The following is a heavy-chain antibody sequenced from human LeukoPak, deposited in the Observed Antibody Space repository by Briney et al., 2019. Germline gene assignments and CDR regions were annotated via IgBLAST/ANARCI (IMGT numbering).Heavy chain of an antibody. CDR1: GFTFSSYA. Sequence: GGSLRLSCAASGFTFSSYAMHWVRQAPGKGLEWVAVISHDGSNQFYADSVKGRFTISRDNSQNTLYLQMNSLRAEDSAVYYCARDMWRLQFYDYWGQGTLVTVSS. CDR2: ISHDGSNQ. CDR3: ARDMWRLQFYDY. D-gene: IGHD5-24*01. V-gene: IGHV3-30-3*01. J-gene: IGHJ4*02.